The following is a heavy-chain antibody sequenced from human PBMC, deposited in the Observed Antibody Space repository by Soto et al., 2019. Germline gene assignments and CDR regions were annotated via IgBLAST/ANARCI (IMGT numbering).Heavy chain of an antibody. Sequence: VSCKASGYTFTGYYMHWVRQAPGQGLEWMGWINPNSGSTNYAQKLQGRVTMTTDTSMSTAYMELRSLRSDDTAVYYCARVSPEYSEPFDYWGQGTLVTVSS. J-gene: IGHJ4*02. CDR2: INPNSGST. D-gene: IGHD1-26*01. CDR1: GYTFTGYY. CDR3: ARVSPEYSEPFDY. V-gene: IGHV1-2*02.